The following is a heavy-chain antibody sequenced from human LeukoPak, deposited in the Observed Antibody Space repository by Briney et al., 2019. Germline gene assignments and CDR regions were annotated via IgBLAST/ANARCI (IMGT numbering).Heavy chain of an antibody. CDR1: GGSFSGYY. V-gene: IGHV4-59*01. CDR3: ARSPTYYYDSSAFAE. J-gene: IGHJ4*02. CDR2: IYYSGST. D-gene: IGHD3-22*01. Sequence: SETLSLTCAVYGGSFSGYYWSWIRQPPGKGLEWIGYIYYSGSTNYNPSLKSRVTISVDTSKNQFSLKLSSVTAADTAVYYCARSPTYYYDSSAFAEWGQGTLVTVSS.